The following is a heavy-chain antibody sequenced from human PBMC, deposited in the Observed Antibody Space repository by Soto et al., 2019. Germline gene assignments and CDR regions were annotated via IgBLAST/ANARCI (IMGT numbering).Heavy chain of an antibody. J-gene: IGHJ3*02. V-gene: IGHV3-23*01. Sequence: GGSLRLACVASGFMYRNYPMGCVRQVPGEGLEWVAGILGSVDGAYYAGSGKERLTISRDNCTNTMNLQMTSERADGTAVYFCAKDRRSLGSDPTAFDIWGQGTMVTVSS. CDR2: ILGSVDGA. D-gene: IGHD3-16*02. CDR1: GFMYRNYP. CDR3: AKDRRSLGSDPTAFDI.